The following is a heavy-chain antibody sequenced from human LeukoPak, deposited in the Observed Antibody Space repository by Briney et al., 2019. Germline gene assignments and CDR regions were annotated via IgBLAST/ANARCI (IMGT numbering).Heavy chain of an antibody. CDR1: GGSFSGYY. J-gene: IGHJ4*02. V-gene: IGHV4-34*01. CDR2: INHSGST. CDR3: ARAWDY. Sequence: KPSETLSLTCAVYGGSFSGYYWSWIRQPPGKGLEWIGEINHSGSTNYNPSLKSRVTISVDTSKNQFSLKLSSVTAADTAVYYCARAWDYWGQETLVTVSS.